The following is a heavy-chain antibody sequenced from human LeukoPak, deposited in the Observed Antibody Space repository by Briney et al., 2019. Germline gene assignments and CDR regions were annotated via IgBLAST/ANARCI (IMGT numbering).Heavy chain of an antibody. Sequence: SETLSLTCTVSGGSISSYYWSWIRQPPGKGLEWIGEINHSGSTNYNPSLKSRVTISVDTSKNQFSLKLSSVTAADTAVYYCARGERITIFGVVIIKGGLDPWGQGTLVTVSS. CDR3: ARGERITIFGVVIIKGGLDP. V-gene: IGHV4-34*01. CDR2: INHSGST. J-gene: IGHJ5*02. D-gene: IGHD3-3*01. CDR1: GGSISSYY.